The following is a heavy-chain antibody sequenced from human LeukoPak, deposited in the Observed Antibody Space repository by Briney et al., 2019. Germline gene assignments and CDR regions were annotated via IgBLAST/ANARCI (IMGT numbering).Heavy chain of an antibody. CDR2: ISYDGSNK. J-gene: IGHJ4*02. V-gene: IGHV3-30-3*01. D-gene: IGHD4-11*01. CDR1: GFTFSSYA. CDR3: AKDGKDDYSNYFDY. Sequence: GRSLRLSCAASGFTFSSYAMHWVRQAPGKGLEWVAVISYDGSNKYYADSVKGRFTISRDNSKNTLYLQMNSLRAEDTAVYYCAKDGKDDYSNYFDYWGQGTLVTVSS.